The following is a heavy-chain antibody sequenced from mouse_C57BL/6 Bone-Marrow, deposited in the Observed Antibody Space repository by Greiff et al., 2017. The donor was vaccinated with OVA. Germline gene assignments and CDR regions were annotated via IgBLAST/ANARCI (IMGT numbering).Heavy chain of an antibody. CDR2: INPNNGGT. V-gene: IGHV1-18*01. CDR1: GYTFTDYN. D-gene: IGHD1-1*01. J-gene: IGHJ3*01. CDR3: ARALYYYGAAWFAY. Sequence: VQLQQSGPELVKPGASVKIPCKASGYTFTDYNMDWVKQSHGKSLERIGDINPNNGGTIYNQKFKGKATLTVDKSSSTAYMELRSLTSEDTAVYYCARALYYYGAAWFAYWGQGTLVTVSA.